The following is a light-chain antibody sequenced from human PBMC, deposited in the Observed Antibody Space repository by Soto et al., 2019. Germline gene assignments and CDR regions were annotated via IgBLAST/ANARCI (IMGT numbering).Light chain of an antibody. J-gene: IGKJ3*01. CDR1: QSLSSNF. CDR2: GAS. V-gene: IGKV3-20*01. Sequence: EIVLTQSPGTLSLSPGERATLSCRATQSLSSNFLAWYQQKPGQAPRLLIYGASSRATGIPDRFSGSGSGTDFTLTISRLEPEDFAVYYCQQYGTSSFTLGPGTKVDI. CDR3: QQYGTSSFT.